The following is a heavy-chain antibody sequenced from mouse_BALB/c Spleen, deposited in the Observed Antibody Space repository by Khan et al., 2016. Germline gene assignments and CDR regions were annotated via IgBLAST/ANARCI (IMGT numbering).Heavy chain of an antibody. J-gene: IGHJ3*01. D-gene: IGHD3-1*01. V-gene: IGHV3-8*02. CDR1: GDSITSGY. Sequence: VQLKESGPSLVKPSQTLSLTCSVTGDSITSGYWNWIRKFPGNKLEYMGYISYSGSTFYNPSLESRISITRDTSKNQYYLQLNSVTSEDTATYYCLIYESARSPFAYWGQGTLVTVSA. CDR2: ISYSGST. CDR3: LIYESARSPFAY.